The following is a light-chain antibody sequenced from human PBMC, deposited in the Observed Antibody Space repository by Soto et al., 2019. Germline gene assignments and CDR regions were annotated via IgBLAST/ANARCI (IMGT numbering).Light chain of an antibody. J-gene: IGLJ2*01. V-gene: IGLV1-40*01. CDR1: SSNIGAAMD. CDR3: QSYDNSLSGHVV. Sequence: SVLTQPPSVSGAPGQRVTISCTGSSSNIGAAMDVHWYQQFPGMAPKLLIYGDNNRPSGVPDRFSGARSGTSASLAIAGLQADDEAEYYCQSYDNSLSGHVVFGGGTKLTVL. CDR2: GDN.